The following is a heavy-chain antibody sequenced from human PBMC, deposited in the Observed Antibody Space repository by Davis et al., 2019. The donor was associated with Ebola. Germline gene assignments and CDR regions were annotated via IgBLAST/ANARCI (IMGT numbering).Heavy chain of an antibody. Sequence: SETLSLTCNVSGGSFRRNYWSWIRQPPGKGLEWIGYIYNSVSANYNPSLKSRVTISVDTSKNQFSLKLSSVTAADTAVYYCASGYSSSWFDPWGQGTLVTVSS. CDR1: GGSFRRNY. J-gene: IGHJ5*02. V-gene: IGHV4-59*01. D-gene: IGHD6-13*01. CDR2: IYNSVSA. CDR3: ASGYSSSWFDP.